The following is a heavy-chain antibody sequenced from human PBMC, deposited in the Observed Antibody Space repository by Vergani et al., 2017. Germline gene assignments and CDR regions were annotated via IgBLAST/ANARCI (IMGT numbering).Heavy chain of an antibody. J-gene: IGHJ4*02. CDR2: IYYSGST. CDR3: ARGPAIDY. CDR1: GGSISSYY. Sequence: QVQLQESGPGLVKPSETLSLTCTVSGGSISSYYWSWIRQPPGKGLEWIGYIYYSGSTYYNPSLKSRVTISVDTSKNQFSLKLSSVTAADTAVYYCARGPAIDYWGQGTLVTVSS. V-gene: IGHV4-59*12.